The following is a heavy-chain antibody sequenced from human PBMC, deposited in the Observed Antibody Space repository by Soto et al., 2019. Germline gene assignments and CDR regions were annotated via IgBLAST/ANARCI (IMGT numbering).Heavy chain of an antibody. CDR2: ISGSGGST. J-gene: IGHJ6*02. Sequence: GGSLRLSCAASGFTFSSYAMSWVRQAPGKGLEWVSAISGSGGSTYYADSVKGRFTISRDNSKNTLYLQMNSLRAEDTAVYYCAGYGDYDLGYYGMDVWGQGTTVTVSS. CDR3: AGYGDYDLGYYGMDV. V-gene: IGHV3-23*01. CDR1: GFTFSSYA. D-gene: IGHD4-17*01.